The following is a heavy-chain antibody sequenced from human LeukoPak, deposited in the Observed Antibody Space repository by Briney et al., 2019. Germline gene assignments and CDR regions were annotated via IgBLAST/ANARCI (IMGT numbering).Heavy chain of an antibody. CDR2: IYTSGST. J-gene: IGHJ4*02. CDR3: ARDSEIRGVVDY. CDR1: GGSISSGSYY. D-gene: IGHD3-3*01. Sequence: PSETLSLTCTVSGGSISSGSYYWSWIRQPAGKGLEWIGRIYTSGSTNYNPSLKSRVTISVDMSKNQFSLKLSSVTAADTAVYYCARDSEIRGVVDYWGQGTLVTASS. V-gene: IGHV4-61*02.